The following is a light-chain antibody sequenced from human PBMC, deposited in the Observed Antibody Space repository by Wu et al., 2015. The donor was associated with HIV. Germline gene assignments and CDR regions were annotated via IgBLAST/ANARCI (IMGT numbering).Light chain of an antibody. J-gene: IGKJ5*01. CDR1: QDIFTY. Sequence: AIQLTQSPSSLSASIGDRVNITCRASQDIFTYLAWYQQTPGKPPRVLIYDASALQSGVSSRFSGSGSGKDFTLTISGLQREDFAIYFCQQLNSFPLTFGQGSRLGI. CDR2: DAS. V-gene: IGKV1-13*02. CDR3: QQLNSFPLT.